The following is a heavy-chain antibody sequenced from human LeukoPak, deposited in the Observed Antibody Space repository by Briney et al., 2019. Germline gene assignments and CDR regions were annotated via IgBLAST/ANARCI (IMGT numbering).Heavy chain of an antibody. Sequence: ASVKVSCKASGYTFTGYYMHWVRQAPGQGREWMGWINPNSGGTNYAQKFQGRVTMTRDTSISTAYMELSRLRSDDTAVYYCARNDIVLMAFDPWGQGTLVTVSS. CDR3: ARNDIVLMAFDP. V-gene: IGHV1-2*02. CDR2: INPNSGGT. D-gene: IGHD2-8*01. J-gene: IGHJ5*02. CDR1: GYTFTGYY.